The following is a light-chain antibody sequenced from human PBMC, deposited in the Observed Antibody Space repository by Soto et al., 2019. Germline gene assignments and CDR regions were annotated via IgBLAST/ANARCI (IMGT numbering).Light chain of an antibody. Sequence: QSVLTQPPSVSATPGQRVTISCSGTNSNIGSNTIAWYQQLPGTAPKRLIHSNNQRPSGVPDRFSASKSGTSASLAISGLQSEDEADYYCATWDDSLNGYVFGTGTKVTVL. J-gene: IGLJ1*01. CDR3: ATWDDSLNGYV. CDR1: NSNIGSNT. V-gene: IGLV1-44*01. CDR2: SNN.